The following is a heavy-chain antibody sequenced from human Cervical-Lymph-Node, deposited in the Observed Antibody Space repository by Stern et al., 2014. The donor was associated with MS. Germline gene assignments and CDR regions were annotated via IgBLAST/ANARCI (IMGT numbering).Heavy chain of an antibody. D-gene: IGHD6-6*01. CDR2: ISTYNGNP. CDR1: GYNFTNYG. CDR3: AREAAARSFDF. V-gene: IGHV1-18*01. J-gene: IGHJ4*02. Sequence: VQLVESGVEVKTPGASVKVSCTASGYNFTNYGITWVRQAPGQGLEWMGWISTYNGNPTYAQNFQGRVTMTTDTATNTAYLELRSLTQDDTAVFYCAREAAARSFDFWGQGTLVTVSS.